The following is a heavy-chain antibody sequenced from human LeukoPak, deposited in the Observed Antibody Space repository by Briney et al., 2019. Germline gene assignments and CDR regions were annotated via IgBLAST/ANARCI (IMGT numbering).Heavy chain of an antibody. CDR3: AKYYGSGSYYFDY. CDR1: GFTFSSYW. D-gene: IGHD3-10*01. Sequence: TGGSLRLSCAASGFTFSSYWMSWVRQAPGKGLEWVADIKQDGSEKYYVDSVKGRFTISRDNAKNSLYLQMNSLRAEDTAVYYCAKYYGSGSYYFDYWGQGTLVTVSS. J-gene: IGHJ4*02. CDR2: IKQDGSEK. V-gene: IGHV3-7*01.